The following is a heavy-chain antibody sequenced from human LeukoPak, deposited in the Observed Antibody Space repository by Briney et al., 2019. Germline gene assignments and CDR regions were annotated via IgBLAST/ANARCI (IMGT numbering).Heavy chain of an antibody. J-gene: IGHJ5*02. V-gene: IGHV4-59*08. CDR2: LYYSGST. Sequence: SETLSLTCTVSVGSISSYYWSCIREPPGEGLEWIGYLYYSGSTNYNTSLKSRVTISVDTSKPQFSLKLSSVTAADTAVYYCARRPYGSGRGWFDPWGQGTLVTVSS. CDR3: ARRPYGSGRGWFDP. CDR1: VGSISSYY. D-gene: IGHD3-10*01.